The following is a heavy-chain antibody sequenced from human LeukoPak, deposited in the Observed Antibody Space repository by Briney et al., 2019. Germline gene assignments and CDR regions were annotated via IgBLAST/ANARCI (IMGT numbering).Heavy chain of an antibody. CDR1: GFTFGDYA. D-gene: IGHD2-2*01. CDR3: SRDPKHCSGNSCYVMHFDH. V-gene: IGHV3-49*03. Sequence: PGGSLRLSCSTSGFTFGDYAMTWFRQAPGKGPEWVGLIRSDIYGGTTEYAASVKGRFIISRDDSKSIAFLQMNSLKTEDTAVYFCSRDPKHCSGNSCYVMHFDHWGQGTLVTVSS. CDR2: IRSDIYGGTT. J-gene: IGHJ4*02.